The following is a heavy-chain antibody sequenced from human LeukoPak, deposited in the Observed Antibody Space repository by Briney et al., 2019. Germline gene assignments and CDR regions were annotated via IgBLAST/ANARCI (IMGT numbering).Heavy chain of an antibody. J-gene: IGHJ3*02. CDR1: GYTFTSYD. V-gene: IGHV1-8*03. D-gene: IGHD4-17*01. CDR2: MNPSSGNT. CDR3: ARITVTTRDNGAFDI. Sequence: ASVKVSCKASGYTFTSYDINWVRQATGEGLGWMGWMNPSSGNTGYAQKFQGRVTISRNTSIRTAYMELSSLRSEDTAVYYCARITVTTRDNGAFDIWGQGTMVTVSS.